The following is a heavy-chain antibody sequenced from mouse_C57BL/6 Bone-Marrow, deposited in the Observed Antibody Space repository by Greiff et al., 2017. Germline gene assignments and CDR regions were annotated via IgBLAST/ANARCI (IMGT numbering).Heavy chain of an antibody. CDR2: IHPNSGST. Sequence: QVHVKQPGAELVKPGASVKLSCKASGYTFTSYWMHWVKQRPGQGLEWIGMIHPNSGSTNYNEKFKSKATLTVDKSSSTAYMQLSSLTSEDSAVYYCARLGSSCYCDYWGQGTTLTVSS. V-gene: IGHV1-64*01. D-gene: IGHD1-1*01. CDR3: ARLGSSCYCDY. CDR1: GYTFTSYW. J-gene: IGHJ2*01.